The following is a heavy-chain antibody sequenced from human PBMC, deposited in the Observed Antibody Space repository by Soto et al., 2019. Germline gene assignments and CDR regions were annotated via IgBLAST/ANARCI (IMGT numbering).Heavy chain of an antibody. CDR1: GLTFTNAW. D-gene: IGHD2-8*01. J-gene: IGHJ3*02. Sequence: GGSLRLSCAASGLTFTNAWMNWVRQAPGKGLEWVGRIKSKKDGGTTEYSAAVQGRLTISRDDSKDTLYLQMNSLKTEDTAVYYCTTDAQWGIWGQGTMVTVSS. CDR3: TTDAQWGI. V-gene: IGHV3-15*07. CDR2: IKSKKDGGTT.